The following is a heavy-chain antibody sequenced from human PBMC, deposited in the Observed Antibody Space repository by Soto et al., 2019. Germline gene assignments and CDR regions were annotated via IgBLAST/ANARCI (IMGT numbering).Heavy chain of an antibody. Sequence: GGSLRLSCAASGFTFSSYTMHWVRQAPGKGLEWVTLILSDGSNKYYADSVRGRFTISRDNSKDTLYLQLNGLRAEDTAMYYCARDNGYYYGHPLAYWGQGTLVTVSS. CDR3: ARDNGYYYGHPLAY. V-gene: IGHV3-30-3*01. CDR2: ILSDGSNK. D-gene: IGHD4-17*01. CDR1: GFTFSSYT. J-gene: IGHJ4*02.